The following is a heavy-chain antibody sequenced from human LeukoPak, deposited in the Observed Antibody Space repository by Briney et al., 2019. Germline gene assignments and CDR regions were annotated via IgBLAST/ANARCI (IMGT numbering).Heavy chain of an antibody. V-gene: IGHV1-2*06. CDR1: GYTFTVYY. D-gene: IGHD3-22*01. CDR3: ARDGRYYYDSSGNN. CDR2: INPNSGGT. Sequence: ASVTVSCTASGYTFTVYYMHWVRQAPGQGLEWMGRINPNSGGTNYAQKFQGRVTMTRDTSISTAYMELSRLRSDDTAVYYCARDGRYYYDSSGNNWGQGTLVTVSS. J-gene: IGHJ4*02.